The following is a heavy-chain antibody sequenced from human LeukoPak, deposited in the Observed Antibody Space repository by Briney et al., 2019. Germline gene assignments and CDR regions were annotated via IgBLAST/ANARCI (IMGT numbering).Heavy chain of an antibody. V-gene: IGHV5-51*01. CDR1: GYSFTSYW. CDR3: ARAPVEMATISGAFDI. D-gene: IGHD5-12*01. Sequence: GESLKISCKGSGYSFTSYWLGWVRQMPGKGLEWMGIIYPGDSDTRYSPSFQGQVTISADKSISTAYLQWSSLKASDTAMYYCARAPVEMATISGAFDIWGQGTMVTVSS. J-gene: IGHJ3*02. CDR2: IYPGDSDT.